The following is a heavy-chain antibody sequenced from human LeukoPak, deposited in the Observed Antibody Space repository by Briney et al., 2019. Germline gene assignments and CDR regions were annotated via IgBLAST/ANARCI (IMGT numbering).Heavy chain of an antibody. CDR2: FNGDDSGT. J-gene: IGHJ4*02. CDR3: ARLRRDYYFDY. V-gene: IGHV3-74*01. Sequence: GSLRLSCAASGFTFSSYWMYWVRQAPGKGLVWVSYFNGDDSGTNHADSVQGRFTISRDNAKSTLYLQMNCLRAEDTAVYYCARLRRDYYFDYWGQGTLVPVSS. D-gene: IGHD3-3*01. CDR1: GFTFSSYW.